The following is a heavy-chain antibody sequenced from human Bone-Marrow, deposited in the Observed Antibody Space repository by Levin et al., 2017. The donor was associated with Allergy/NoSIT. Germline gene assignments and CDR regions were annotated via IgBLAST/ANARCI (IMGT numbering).Heavy chain of an antibody. V-gene: IGHV1-8*01. CDR3: ARGYSGYDLEEYYYYGMDV. CDR1: GYTFTSYD. Sequence: ASVKVSCKASGYTFTSYDINWVRQATGQGLEWMGWMNPNSGNTGYAQKFQGRVTMTRNTSISTAYMELSSLRSEDTAVYYCARGYSGYDLEEYYYYGMDVWGQGTTVTVSS. J-gene: IGHJ6*02. D-gene: IGHD5-12*01. CDR2: MNPNSGNT.